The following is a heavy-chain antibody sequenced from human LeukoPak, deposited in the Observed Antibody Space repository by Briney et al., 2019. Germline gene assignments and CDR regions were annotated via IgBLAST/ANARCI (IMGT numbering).Heavy chain of an antibody. CDR1: GYTFSNFG. Sequence: ASVKVSCKASGYTFSNFGITWVRQAPGHGLEWMGWISACNGNTNYAQKFQGRVTMTTDTSTSTVYMELRSLRSDDTAVYYCARDVGFVAAGIRGDNGMDVWGQGTTVTVSS. CDR3: ARDVGFVAAGIRGDNGMDV. CDR2: ISACNGNT. V-gene: IGHV1-18*01. J-gene: IGHJ6*02. D-gene: IGHD6-13*01.